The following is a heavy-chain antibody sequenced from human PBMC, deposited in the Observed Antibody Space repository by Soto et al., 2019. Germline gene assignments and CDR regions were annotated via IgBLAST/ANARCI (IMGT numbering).Heavy chain of an antibody. CDR2: ISYDGSNK. CDR1: GFTFSSYG. D-gene: IGHD1-26*01. J-gene: IGHJ5*02. CDR3: ANGGGSFSSRFDP. V-gene: IGHV3-30*18. Sequence: GGSLRLSCAASGFTFSSYGMHWVRQAPGKGLEWVAVISYDGSNKYYADSVKGRFTISRDNSKNTLFLQMNSLRVDDTAVYYCANGGGSFSSRFDPWGQGTLVTVYS.